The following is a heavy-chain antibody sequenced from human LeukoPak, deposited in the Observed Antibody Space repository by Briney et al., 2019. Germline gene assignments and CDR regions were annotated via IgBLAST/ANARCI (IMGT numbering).Heavy chain of an antibody. Sequence: GGSLRLSCAASGFTFSSYSMNWVRQAPRKGLEWVSYISSSSSTIYYADSVKGRFTISRDNAKNSLYLQMNSLRAEDTAVYYCARSTGIASPYYFDYWGQGTLVTVSS. D-gene: IGHD5/OR15-5a*01. J-gene: IGHJ4*02. V-gene: IGHV3-48*04. CDR1: GFTFSSYS. CDR3: ARSTGIASPYYFDY. CDR2: ISSSSSTI.